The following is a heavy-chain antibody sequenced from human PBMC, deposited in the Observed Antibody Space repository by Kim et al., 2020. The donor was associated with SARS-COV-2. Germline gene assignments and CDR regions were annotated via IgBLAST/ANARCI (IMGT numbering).Heavy chain of an antibody. Sequence: ASVKVSCKASGYTFTSYAMHWVRQAPGQRLEWMGWINAGNGNTKYSQKFHGRVTITRDTSASTAYMGLSSLRSEDTAVYYCARGGRGSSSWYLRNYYCGMDVWGQGTTVTVSS. CDR1: GYTFTSYA. V-gene: IGHV1-3*01. CDR2: INAGNGNT. J-gene: IGHJ6*02. D-gene: IGHD6-13*01. CDR3: ARGGRGSSSWYLRNYYCGMDV.